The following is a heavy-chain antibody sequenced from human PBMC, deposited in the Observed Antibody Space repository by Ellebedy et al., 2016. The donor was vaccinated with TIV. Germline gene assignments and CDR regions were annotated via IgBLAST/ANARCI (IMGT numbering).Heavy chain of an antibody. Sequence: GSLRLXXAVSGGSISSSNWWSWVRQPPGKGLEWIGEIYHSGSTNYNPSLKSRVTISVDKSKNQFSLKLSSVTAADTAVYYCASSYYESSGYYPAPDRSFDIWGQGTMVTVSS. CDR1: GGSISSSNW. V-gene: IGHV4-4*02. CDR3: ASSYYESSGYYPAPDRSFDI. J-gene: IGHJ3*02. CDR2: IYHSGST. D-gene: IGHD3-22*01.